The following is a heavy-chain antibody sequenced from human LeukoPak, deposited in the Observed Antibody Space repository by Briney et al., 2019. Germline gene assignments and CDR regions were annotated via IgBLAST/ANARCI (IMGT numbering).Heavy chain of an antibody. CDR2: IYYSGST. CDR1: GGSISSYY. CDR3: ARYSSAWFDP. D-gene: IGHD6-25*01. J-gene: IGHJ5*02. V-gene: IGHV4-59*08. Sequence: SETLSLTCTVSGGSISSYYWSWIRQPPGKGLEWIAYIYYSGSTKYNPSLKSRVTISVDTSKNQFSLKLSSVTAADTAVFNCARYSSAWFDPWGQGTLVTVSS.